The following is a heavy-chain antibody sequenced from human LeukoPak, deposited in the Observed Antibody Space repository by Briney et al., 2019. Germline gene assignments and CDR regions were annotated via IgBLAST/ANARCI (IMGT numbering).Heavy chain of an antibody. V-gene: IGHV4-34*01. CDR3: ARGGNLQTFDY. CDR2: INHSGST. CDR1: GFTFSNYD. J-gene: IGHJ4*02. Sequence: GSLRLSCEASGFTFSNYDMIWVRQPPGKGLEWIGEINHSGSTNYNPSLKSRVTISVDTSKNQFSLKLSSVTAADTAVYYCARGGNLQTFDYWGQGTLVTVSS. D-gene: IGHD1-14*01.